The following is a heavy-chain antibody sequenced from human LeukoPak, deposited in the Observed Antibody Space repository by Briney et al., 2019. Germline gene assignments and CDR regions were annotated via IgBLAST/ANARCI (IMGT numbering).Heavy chain of an antibody. CDR1: GFTFSSYA. CDR2: ISGSGGST. J-gene: IGHJ4*02. Sequence: TGGSLRLSCAASGFTFSSYAMSWVRQAPGKGLEGVSAISGSGGSTYYADSVKGRVTISRANSKNTLYLQMNSLRAEDTAVYYCAKDLMSGSYLRYFDYWGQGTLVTVSS. CDR3: AKDLMSGSYLRYFDY. D-gene: IGHD1-26*01. V-gene: IGHV3-23*01.